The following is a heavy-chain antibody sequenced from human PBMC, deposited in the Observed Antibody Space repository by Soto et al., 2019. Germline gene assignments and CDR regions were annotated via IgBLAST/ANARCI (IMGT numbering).Heavy chain of an antibody. J-gene: IGHJ4*02. Sequence: PGGSLRLSCAASGFTFSSYGMHWVRQAPGKGLEWVAVISYDGSNKYYADSVKGRFTISRDNSKNTLNLQMNSLRVEDTAVYYCAKGYHNFDYWGLGTLVTVSS. CDR1: GFTFSSYG. V-gene: IGHV3-30*18. D-gene: IGHD2-2*01. CDR3: AKGYHNFDY. CDR2: ISYDGSNK.